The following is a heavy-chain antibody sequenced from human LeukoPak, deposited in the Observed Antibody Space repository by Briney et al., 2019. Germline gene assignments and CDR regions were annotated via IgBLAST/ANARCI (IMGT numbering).Heavy chain of an antibody. J-gene: IGHJ4*02. V-gene: IGHV4-59*01. CDR2: IYYSGST. Sequence: SETLSLTCTVSGGSISTYYWSWIRQPPGKGLEWMGYIYYSGSTNYNPSLKSRVTILIDTSKNQFSLKLNSVTAADAAVYYCARVGSGCFDHWGQGALVTVSS. CDR3: ARVGSGCFDH. CDR1: GGSISTYY. D-gene: IGHD6-19*01.